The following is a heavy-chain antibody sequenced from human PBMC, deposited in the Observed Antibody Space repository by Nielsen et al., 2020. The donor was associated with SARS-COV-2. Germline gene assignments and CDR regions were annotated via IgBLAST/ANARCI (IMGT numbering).Heavy chain of an antibody. CDR1: GFTFSSYA. CDR2: IWYDGSNK. CDR3: ARDRDVGMGSY. J-gene: IGHJ4*02. D-gene: IGHD3-10*01. Sequence: GGSLRLSCAASGFTFSSYAMHWVRQAPGKGLEWVAVIWYDGSNKYYADSVKGRFTISRDNSKNTLYLQMNGLRAEDTAVYYCARDRDVGMGSYWGQGTLVTVSS. V-gene: IGHV3-33*08.